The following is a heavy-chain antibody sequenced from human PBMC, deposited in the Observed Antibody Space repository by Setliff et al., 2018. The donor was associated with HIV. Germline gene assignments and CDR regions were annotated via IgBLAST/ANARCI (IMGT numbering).Heavy chain of an antibody. J-gene: IGHJ1*01. CDR2: ISGSGGST. CDR1: GFTFSSYA. V-gene: IGHV3-23*01. D-gene: IGHD4-17*01. CDR3: ANSGTTAIEYFQH. Sequence: GGSLRLSCAAPGFTFSSYAMSWVRQAPGKGLEWVSAISGSGGSTYYADSVKGRFTISRDNSKNTLYLQMNSLRAEDTAVYYCANSGTTAIEYFQHWGQGTLVTVSS.